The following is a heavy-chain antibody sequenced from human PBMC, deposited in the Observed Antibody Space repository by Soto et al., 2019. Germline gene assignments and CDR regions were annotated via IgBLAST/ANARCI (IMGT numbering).Heavy chain of an antibody. CDR2: IIPILGIA. CDR1: GGTFSSYT. V-gene: IGHV1-69*02. D-gene: IGHD2-15*01. CDR3: ARYCSGGSCYHNRYYYYYGMDV. Sequence: SVKVSCKASGGTFSSYTISWVRQAPGQGLEWMGRIIPILGIANYAQKFQGRVTIAADKSTSTAYMELSSLRSEDTAVYYCARYCSGGSCYHNRYYYYYGMDVWG. J-gene: IGHJ6*02.